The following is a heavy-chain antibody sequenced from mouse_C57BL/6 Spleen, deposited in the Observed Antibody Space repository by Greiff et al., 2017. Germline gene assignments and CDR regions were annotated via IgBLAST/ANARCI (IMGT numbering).Heavy chain of an antibody. J-gene: IGHJ3*01. D-gene: IGHD2-4*01. CDR3: AREEDYAWFAY. CDR2: IDPSDSET. V-gene: IGHV1-52*01. Sequence: VKLQQPGAELVRPGSSVKLSCTASGYTFTSYWMHWVKQRPIQGLEWIGNIDPSDSETHYTQKFQDKATLTVDKSSSTAYMQLSSLTSEDSAVXDCAREEDYAWFAYWGQGTLVTVSA. CDR1: GYTFTSYW.